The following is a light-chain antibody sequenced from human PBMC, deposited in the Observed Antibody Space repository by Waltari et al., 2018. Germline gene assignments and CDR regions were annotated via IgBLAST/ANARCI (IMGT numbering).Light chain of an antibody. CDR1: QSVDSK. V-gene: IGKV3-15*01. J-gene: IGKJ4*01. CDR2: ASS. Sequence: EIVMTQSPAALSVSPGERVTLSCRASQSVDSKLAWYQQKPGQAPRLLIYASSTRATGIPARVSGGGSGTEFTLTISSLQSEDFAVYYCQQYNNWSLTFGGGTKVEIK. CDR3: QQYNNWSLT.